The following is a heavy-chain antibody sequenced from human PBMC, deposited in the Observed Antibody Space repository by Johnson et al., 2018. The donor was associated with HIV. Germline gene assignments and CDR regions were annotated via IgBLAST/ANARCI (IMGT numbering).Heavy chain of an antibody. CDR3: ARGSYDGDAFDI. V-gene: IGHV3-13*01. Sequence: VQLVESGGGVVQPGRSLRLSCAASGFTFSSYGMHWVRQATGKGLEWVSTIGTAGDTYYPGSVKGRFTVSREDAKNSLYLQVNSLRAGDTALYYCARGSYDGDAFDIWGQGTMVTVSS. D-gene: IGHD1-26*01. J-gene: IGHJ3*02. CDR2: IGTAGDT. CDR1: GFTFSSYG.